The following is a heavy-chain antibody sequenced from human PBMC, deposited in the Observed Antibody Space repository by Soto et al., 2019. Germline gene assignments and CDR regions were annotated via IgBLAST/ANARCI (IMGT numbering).Heavy chain of an antibody. CDR2: ISYDGSNK. J-gene: IGHJ6*02. V-gene: IGHV3-30-3*01. CDR1: GFTFSSYA. Sequence: QLGGSLRLSCAASGFTFSSYAMHWVRQAPGKGLEWVAVISYDGSNKYYADSVKGRFTISRDNSKNTLYLQMNSLRAEDTAVYYCARDECSSTSCHLYYGMDVWGQGTTVTVSS. CDR3: ARDECSSTSCHLYYGMDV. D-gene: IGHD2-2*01.